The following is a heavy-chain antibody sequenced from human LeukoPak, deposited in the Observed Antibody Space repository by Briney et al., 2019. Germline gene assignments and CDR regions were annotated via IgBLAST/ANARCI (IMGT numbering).Heavy chain of an antibody. CDR2: IIPIFGTA. Sequence: SVKVSCKASGGTFSSYAISWVRQAPGQGLEWMGGIIPIFGTANYAQKFQGRVTITADESTSTAYMELSSLRSEDTAVYYCARASGGYSYGQPMGYWGQGTLVTVSS. D-gene: IGHD5-18*01. CDR3: ARASGGYSYGQPMGY. CDR1: GGTFSSYA. J-gene: IGHJ4*02. V-gene: IGHV1-69*01.